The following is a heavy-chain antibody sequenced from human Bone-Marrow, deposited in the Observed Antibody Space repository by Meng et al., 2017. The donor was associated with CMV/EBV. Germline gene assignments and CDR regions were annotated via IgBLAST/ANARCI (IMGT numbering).Heavy chain of an antibody. D-gene: IGHD5-18*01. CDR2: IYYSGST. Sequence: GSLRLSCTVSGGSISSSSYYWGWIRQPPGKGLEWIGSIYYSGSTYYNPSLKSRATISVDTSKNQFSLKLSSVTAADTAVYYCAKDIQLVRYFDSWGQGTLVTVSS. CDR1: GGSISSSSYY. CDR3: AKDIQLVRYFDS. J-gene: IGHJ4*02. V-gene: IGHV4-39*07.